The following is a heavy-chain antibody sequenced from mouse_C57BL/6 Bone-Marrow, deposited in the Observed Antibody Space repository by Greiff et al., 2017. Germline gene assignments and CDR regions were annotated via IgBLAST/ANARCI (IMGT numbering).Heavy chain of an antibody. Sequence: VQLQQSGAELARPGASVKLSCKASGYTFTSYGISWVKQRTGQGLEWIGEIYPRSGNTYYNEKFKGKDTLTADKSSSTAYMELRSLTSEDSAVYFCARRPWFAYWGQGTLVTVSA. J-gene: IGHJ3*01. CDR2: IYPRSGNT. V-gene: IGHV1-81*01. CDR3: ARRPWFAY. CDR1: GYTFTSYG.